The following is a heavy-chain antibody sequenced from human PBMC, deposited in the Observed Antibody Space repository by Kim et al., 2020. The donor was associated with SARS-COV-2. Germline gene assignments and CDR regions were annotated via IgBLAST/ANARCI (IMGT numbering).Heavy chain of an antibody. V-gene: IGHV3-30*04. D-gene: IGHD6-13*01. Sequence: GGSLRLSCAASGFTFSSYAMHWVRQAPGKGLEWVAVISYDGSNKYYADSVKGRFTISRDNSKNTLYLQMNSLRAEDTAVYYCARGLRAAAGRIDYWGQGT. CDR2: ISYDGSNK. J-gene: IGHJ4*02. CDR1: GFTFSSYA. CDR3: ARGLRAAAGRIDY.